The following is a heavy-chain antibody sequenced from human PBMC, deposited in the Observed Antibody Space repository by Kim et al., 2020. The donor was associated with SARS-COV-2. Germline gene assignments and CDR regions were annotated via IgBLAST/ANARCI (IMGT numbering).Heavy chain of an antibody. D-gene: IGHD6-19*01. CDR3: ATMDGIAVAGTYYYYYGMDV. Sequence: ASVKVSCKVSGYTLTELSMHWVRQAPGKGLEWMGGFDPEDGETIYAQKFQGRVTMTEDTSTDTAYMELSSLRSEDTAVYYCATMDGIAVAGTYYYYYGMDVWGQGTTVTVSS. CDR1: GYTLTELS. CDR2: FDPEDGET. V-gene: IGHV1-24*01. J-gene: IGHJ6*02.